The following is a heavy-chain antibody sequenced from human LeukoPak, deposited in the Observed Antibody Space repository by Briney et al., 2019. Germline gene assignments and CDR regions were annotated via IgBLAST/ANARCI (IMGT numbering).Heavy chain of an antibody. D-gene: IGHD2-8*02. CDR2: FSSGRSP. CDR1: GFAISIYA. J-gene: IGHJ4*01. Sequence: GGSLRLSCAASGFAISIYALAWGRQAPGKGLEWISSFSSGRSPSYSDSLEGRLTMSSDNARNTLYLQMDNLRGEDTAMYYCARQLGYCAAGTCYFDSWGHGTQVTVSS. CDR3: ARQLGYCAAGTCYFDS. V-gene: IGHV3-69-1*01.